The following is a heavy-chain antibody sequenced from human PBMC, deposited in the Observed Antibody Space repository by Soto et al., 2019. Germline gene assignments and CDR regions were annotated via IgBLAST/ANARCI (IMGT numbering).Heavy chain of an antibody. CDR2: ISYDGSNK. V-gene: IGHV3-30-3*01. CDR1: GFTFSSYA. J-gene: IGHJ4*02. Sequence: GGSLRLSCAASGFTFSSYAMHWVRQAPGKGLECVAVISYDGSNKYYADSVKGRFTISRDNSKNTLYLQMNSLRAEDTVVYYCARENYGSGSYPIDYWGQGTLVTVSS. CDR3: ARENYGSGSYPIDY. D-gene: IGHD3-10*01.